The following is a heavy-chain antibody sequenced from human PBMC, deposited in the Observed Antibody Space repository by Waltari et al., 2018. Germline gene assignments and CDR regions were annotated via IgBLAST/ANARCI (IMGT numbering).Heavy chain of an antibody. J-gene: IGHJ3*02. Sequence: LQLQESGPGLVKPSDTLFLSCTVSGDSINGNSYYWAWIRQPPGKGLEWVSAISGSGGSTYYADSVKGRFTISRDNSKNTLYLQMNSLRAEDTAVYYCAKPFHDYGDPLDAFDIWGQGTMVTVSS. D-gene: IGHD4-17*01. CDR2: ISGSGGST. CDR1: GDSINGNSYY. V-gene: IGHV3-23*01. CDR3: AKPFHDYGDPLDAFDI.